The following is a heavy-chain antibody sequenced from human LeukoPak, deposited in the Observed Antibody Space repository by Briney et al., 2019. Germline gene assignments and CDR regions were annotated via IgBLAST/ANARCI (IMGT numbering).Heavy chain of an antibody. V-gene: IGHV1-46*01. D-gene: IGHD1-26*01. CDR1: GYTFTSYY. CDR3: AREYSGSYYFDY. CDR2: INPSGGST. Sequence: ASVKVSCKASGYTFTSYYMHWVRQAPGQGLEWMGIINPSGGSTSYAQKFQGRVTMTRDMSTSTVHMELSSLRSEDTAVYYCAREYSGSYYFDYWGQGTLVTVSS. J-gene: IGHJ4*02.